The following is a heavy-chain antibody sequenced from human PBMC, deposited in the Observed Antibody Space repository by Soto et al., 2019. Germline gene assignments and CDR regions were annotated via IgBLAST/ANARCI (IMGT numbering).Heavy chain of an antibody. V-gene: IGHV3-23*01. CDR2: ISGSGGST. J-gene: IGHJ4*02. D-gene: IGHD1-26*01. CDR3: AKDPQRLGGSPDY. CDR1: GFTFSSYA. Sequence: GGSLRLSCAASGFTFSSYAMSWVRQAPGKGLEWVSAISGSGGSTYYADSVKGRFTISRDNSKNTLYLQMNSLSAEDTAVYYCAKDPQRLGGSPDYWGQGTLVTVSS.